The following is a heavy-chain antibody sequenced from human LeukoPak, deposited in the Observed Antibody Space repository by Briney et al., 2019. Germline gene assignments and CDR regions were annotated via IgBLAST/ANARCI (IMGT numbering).Heavy chain of an antibody. Sequence: GESLKTSCKGSGYSFTSYWIGWVRQMPGKGLEWMGIIYLGDSDTRYSPSFQGQVTISADKSISTAYLQWSSLKASDTAMHYCARLGTVGATPFDYWGQGTLVTVSS. CDR2: IYLGDSDT. V-gene: IGHV5-51*01. J-gene: IGHJ4*02. CDR1: GYSFTSYW. CDR3: ARLGTVGATPFDY. D-gene: IGHD1-26*01.